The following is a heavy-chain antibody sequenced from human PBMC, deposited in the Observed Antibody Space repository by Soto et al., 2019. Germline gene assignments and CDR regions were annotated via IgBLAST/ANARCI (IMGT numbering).Heavy chain of an antibody. CDR1: GGSISSGGYY. D-gene: IGHD3-22*01. CDR3: VRGHYYDSSRYYHDY. V-gene: IGHV4-31*03. Sequence: SETLSLTCTVSGGSISSGGYYWSWIRQHPGKGLEWIGYIYYSGSTYYNPSLKSRVTISVDTSKNQFSLKLSSVTAADTAVYYCVRGHYYDSSRYYHDYWGQGTRVTVAS. J-gene: IGHJ4*02. CDR2: IYYSGST.